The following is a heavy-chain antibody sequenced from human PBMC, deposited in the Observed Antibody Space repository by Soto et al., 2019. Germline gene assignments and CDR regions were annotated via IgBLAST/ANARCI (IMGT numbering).Heavy chain of an antibody. CDR3: ARSAHDIVVVPAATYYYYYGMDV. V-gene: IGHV3-13*01. CDR1: GFTFSSYD. CDR2: IGTAGDT. J-gene: IGHJ6*02. Sequence: GGSLRLSCAASGFTFSSYDMHWVRQATGKGLEWVSAIGTAGDTYYPGSVKGRFTISRENAKNSLYLQMNSLRAGDTAVYYCARSAHDIVVVPAATYYYYYGMDVWGQGTTVTVSS. D-gene: IGHD2-2*01.